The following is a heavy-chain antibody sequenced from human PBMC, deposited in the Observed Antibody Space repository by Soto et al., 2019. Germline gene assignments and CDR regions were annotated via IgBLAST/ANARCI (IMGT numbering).Heavy chain of an antibody. J-gene: IGHJ4*02. CDR2: ISSTGALM. CDR1: GFIFSQYS. V-gene: IGHV3-21*02. Sequence: EVQLVESGGGLVKPGGSLRLSCAASGFIFSQYSMNWVRQAPGKGLEWVSSISSTGALMYYADSVKGRFTISRDDADNYMYLQMNSLRVEDTAVYYCERDRLARGIPVAGRIDYWGQGALVTVSS. CDR3: ERDRLARGIPVAGRIDY. D-gene: IGHD6-19*01.